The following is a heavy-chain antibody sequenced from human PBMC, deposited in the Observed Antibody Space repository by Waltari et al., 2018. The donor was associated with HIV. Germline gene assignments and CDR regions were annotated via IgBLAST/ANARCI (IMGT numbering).Heavy chain of an antibody. CDR1: GLTFSNFG. CDR3: AKAPHHYDSSGPVY. V-gene: IGHV3-30*02. D-gene: IGHD3-22*01. CDR2: IRYDGTNK. J-gene: IGHJ4*02. Sequence: VQLVEAGGGVVQPGGSLRLPCTVPGLTFSNFGMYWVRQAPGKGMQWVACIRYDGTNKVYADSVKGRFIISRDNSKNTLSLHMHSLRAEDTAVYYCAKAPHHYDSSGPVYWGQGTLVTVSS.